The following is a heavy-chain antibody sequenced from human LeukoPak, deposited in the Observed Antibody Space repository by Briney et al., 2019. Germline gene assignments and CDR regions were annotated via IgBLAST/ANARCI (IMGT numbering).Heavy chain of an antibody. D-gene: IGHD6-19*01. CDR2: IRYDGNNK. J-gene: IGHJ4*02. Sequence: GGSLRLSCAASEFTFSNYDMHWVRQAPGKGLEWVACIRYDGNNKYYADSVKGRFTISRDNSKNTLYLQMNSLRAEDTAVYYCAKDQAVAGHHPDYWGQGTLVTVSS. CDR3: AKDQAVAGHHPDY. CDR1: EFTFSNYD. V-gene: IGHV3-30*02.